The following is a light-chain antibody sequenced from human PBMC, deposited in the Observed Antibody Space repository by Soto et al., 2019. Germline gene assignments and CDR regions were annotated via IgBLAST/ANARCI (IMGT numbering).Light chain of an antibody. CDR3: HSYDSSLSGMV. V-gene: IGLV1-40*01. CDR1: SSNIGSGFD. CDR2: RNN. J-gene: IGLJ2*01. Sequence: QSVLTQPPSVSGAPGQAVTISCAGRSSNIGSGFDVHWYQQLPGTAPKLLIYRNNNRPSGVPDRFFGSKSGTSASLAIIGLQAEDEADYYCHSYDSSLSGMVFGGGTKLTVL.